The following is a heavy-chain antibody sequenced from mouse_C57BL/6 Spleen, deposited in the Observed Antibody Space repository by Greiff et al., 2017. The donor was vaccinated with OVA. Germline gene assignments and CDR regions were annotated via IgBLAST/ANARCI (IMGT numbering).Heavy chain of an antibody. V-gene: IGHV1-53*01. CDR3: ARSGFTTVVATGAMDY. CDR2: INPSNGGT. J-gene: IGHJ4*01. CDR1: GYTFTSYW. Sequence: QVQLQQPGTELVKPGASVKLSCKASGYTFTSYWMHWVKQRPGQGLEWIGNINPSNGGTNYNEKFKSKATLTVDKSSSTAYMQLSSLTSEDSAVYYCARSGFTTVVATGAMDYWGQGTSVTVSS. D-gene: IGHD1-1*01.